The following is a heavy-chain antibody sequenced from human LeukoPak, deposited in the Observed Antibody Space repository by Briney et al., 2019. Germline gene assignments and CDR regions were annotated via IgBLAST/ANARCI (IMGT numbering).Heavy chain of an antibody. Sequence: GRSLRLSCAASGFTFSNYGMHWVRQAPGKGPEWVAVIWYDGTNKYYVDSVKGRFAISRDNSKNTLYLQMNSLRAEDTAVYYCAKVFDVGYKCYFDYWGQGTLVTVSS. CDR1: GFTFSNYG. V-gene: IGHV3-33*06. J-gene: IGHJ4*02. CDR2: IWYDGTNK. CDR3: AKVFDVGYKCYFDY. D-gene: IGHD6-25*01.